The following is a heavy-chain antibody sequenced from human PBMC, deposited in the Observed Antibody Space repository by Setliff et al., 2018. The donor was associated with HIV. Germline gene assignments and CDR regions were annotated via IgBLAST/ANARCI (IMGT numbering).Heavy chain of an antibody. D-gene: IGHD6-19*01. CDR1: GGSTSSSSYY. CDR3: IIAYSSGWLAPMGFDS. V-gene: IGHV4-39*01. J-gene: IGHJ4*02. CDR2: IYYSGST. Sequence: KPSETLSLTCSVSGGSTSSSSYYWAWVRQPPGKGPEWIGTIYYSGSTYYNPSLKSRATISVDMSKNQFSLRLSSVTAADTAVYYCIIAYSSGWLAPMGFDSWGQGTLVTVSS.